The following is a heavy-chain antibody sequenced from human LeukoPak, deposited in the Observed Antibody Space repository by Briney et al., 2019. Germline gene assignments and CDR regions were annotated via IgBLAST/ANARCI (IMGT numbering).Heavy chain of an antibody. J-gene: IGHJ3*02. V-gene: IGHV1-2*02. CDR2: INPNSGGT. CDR1: GYTFTGYY. CDR3: ARDFVDTAMVHDAFDI. D-gene: IGHD5-18*01. Sequence: GASVKVSCKASGYTFTGYYMHWVRQAPGQGLEWMGWINPNSGGTNYAQKFQGRVTMTRDTSISTAYMELSRLRSDDTVVYYCARDFVDTAMVHDAFDIWGQGTMVTVSS.